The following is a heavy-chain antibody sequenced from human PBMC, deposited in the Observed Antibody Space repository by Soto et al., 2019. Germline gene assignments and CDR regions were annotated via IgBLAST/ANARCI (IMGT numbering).Heavy chain of an antibody. J-gene: IGHJ4*02. Sequence: GASVKVSCKASGYTFTSYAMHWVRQAPGQRLEWMGWINAGNGNTKYSQKFQGRVTITRDTSASTAYMELSSLRSEDTAVYYCARDGYSGYDFRISSYWGQGTLVTVSS. CDR3: ARDGYSGYDFRISSY. V-gene: IGHV1-3*01. D-gene: IGHD5-12*01. CDR1: GYTFTSYA. CDR2: INAGNGNT.